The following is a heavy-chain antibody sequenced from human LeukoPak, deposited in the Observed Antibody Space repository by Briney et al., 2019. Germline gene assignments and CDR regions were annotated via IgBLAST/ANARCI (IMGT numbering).Heavy chain of an antibody. CDR1: GCSISSSNW. Sequence: SGTLSLTCAVSGCSISSSNWWSWVRQPPGKGLEWIGVIYHSGSTNYNPSLKSGVAISVDKSKNQFSLKLSSVTAADTAVYYCARDNPDQYYYYGMDVWGKGTTVTVSS. J-gene: IGHJ6*04. V-gene: IGHV4-4*02. D-gene: IGHD1-14*01. CDR3: ARDNPDQYYYYGMDV. CDR2: IYHSGST.